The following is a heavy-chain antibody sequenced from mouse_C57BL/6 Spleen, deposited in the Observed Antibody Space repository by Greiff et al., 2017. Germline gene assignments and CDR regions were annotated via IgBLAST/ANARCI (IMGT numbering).Heavy chain of an antibody. D-gene: IGHD1-1*01. CDR1: GYTFTSYW. CDR3: ARDYYGSSYVGAYFDY. J-gene: IGHJ2*01. Sequence: QVQLQQPGAELVKPGASVKLSCKASGYTFTSYWMHWVKQRPGRGLEWIGRIDPNSGGTKYNEKFKSKATLTVDKPSSTAYMQLSSLTSEDSAVYYCARDYYGSSYVGAYFDYWGQGTTLTVSS. V-gene: IGHV1-72*01. CDR2: IDPNSGGT.